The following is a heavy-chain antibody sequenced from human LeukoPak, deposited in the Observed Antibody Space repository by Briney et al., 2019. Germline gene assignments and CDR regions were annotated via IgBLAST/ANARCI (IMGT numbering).Heavy chain of an antibody. CDR1: GFTFSDYY. J-gene: IGHJ4*02. Sequence: GGSLRLSCAASGFTFSDYYMSWIRQAPGKGLEWVSAISGSGGSTYYADSVKGRFTISRDNSKNTLYLQMNSLRAEDTAVYYCAKDRRAVAGAFDYWGQGTLVTVSS. V-gene: IGHV3-23*01. D-gene: IGHD6-19*01. CDR3: AKDRRAVAGAFDY. CDR2: ISGSGGST.